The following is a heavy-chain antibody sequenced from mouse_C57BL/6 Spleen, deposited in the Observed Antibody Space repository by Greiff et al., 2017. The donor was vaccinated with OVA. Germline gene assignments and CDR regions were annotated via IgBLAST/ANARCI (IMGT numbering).Heavy chain of an antibody. Sequence: QVQLQQPGAELVKPGASVKMSCKASGYTFTSYWLTWVKQRPGQGLEWIGDIYPGSGSTNYNEKFKSKATLTVDTSSSTAYMQLSSLTSEDSAVYYCARGTFYGSSYGRFAYWGQGTLVTVSA. CDR2: IYPGSGST. J-gene: IGHJ3*01. CDR3: ARGTFYGSSYGRFAY. CDR1: GYTFTSYW. V-gene: IGHV1-55*01. D-gene: IGHD1-1*01.